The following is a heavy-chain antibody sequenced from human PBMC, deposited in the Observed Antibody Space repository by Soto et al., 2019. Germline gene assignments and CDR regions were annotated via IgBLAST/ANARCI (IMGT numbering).Heavy chain of an antibody. CDR2: VNHSXST. CDR1: CGSFSGYY. J-gene: IGHJ4*02. V-gene: IGHV4-34*01. CDR3: ARDKITGLFDY. Sequence: XXTLSLTFAVYCGSFSGYYWTWIRQPPGTGMEWIWXVNHSXSTNYKQSLKXXVTISVDTXKNQLSLKLTSVNDADKDVYYCARDKITGLFDYWGKGTLVTVYS. D-gene: IGHD2-8*02.